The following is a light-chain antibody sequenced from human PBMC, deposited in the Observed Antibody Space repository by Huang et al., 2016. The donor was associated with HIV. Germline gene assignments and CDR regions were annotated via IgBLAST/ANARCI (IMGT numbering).Light chain of an antibody. CDR3: QHYNNWPPWT. Sequence: EIVMTQSPATLSVSPGERAPLSCRASQGVSNKIACYQQKPGQTPRLPIHGASTRSTGIAAKFSVRGSGTDFTLTITSLQPEDSSVYYCQHYNNWPPWTFGPGTQVEI. CDR2: GAS. CDR1: QGVSNK. V-gene: IGKV3D-15*01. J-gene: IGKJ1*01.